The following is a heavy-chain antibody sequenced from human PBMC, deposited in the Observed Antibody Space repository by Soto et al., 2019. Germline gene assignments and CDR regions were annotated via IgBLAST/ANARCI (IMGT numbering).Heavy chain of an antibody. J-gene: IGHJ4*02. CDR2: IYYSGST. D-gene: IGHD3-10*01. Sequence: SPTRTVSGGSISANNWSWNQQPPGKGLEWIGYIYYSGSTTYNPSLKSRVTISVDTSKNQFSLKLSSVTAAYPAVYYCARVRYYGGADYWGQGTLVTV. CDR3: ARVRYYGGADY. CDR1: GGSISANN. V-gene: IGHV4-59*01.